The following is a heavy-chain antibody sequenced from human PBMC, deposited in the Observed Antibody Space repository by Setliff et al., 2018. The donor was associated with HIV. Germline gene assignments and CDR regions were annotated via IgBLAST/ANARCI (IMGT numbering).Heavy chain of an antibody. CDR3: ARGYTRGYFSHFDY. J-gene: IGHJ4*02. CDR1: GGSISSAGYY. V-gene: IGHV4-31*03. Sequence: KSSETLSLTCTVSGGSISSAGYYWSWIRQHPGKGLEWIGYIYNTGSAYFNPSLKSRLTISVDTSRNQFSLKLSSVTAADTAVYYCARGYTRGYFSHFDYWGQGTRVTVSS. D-gene: IGHD3-22*01. CDR2: IYNTGSA.